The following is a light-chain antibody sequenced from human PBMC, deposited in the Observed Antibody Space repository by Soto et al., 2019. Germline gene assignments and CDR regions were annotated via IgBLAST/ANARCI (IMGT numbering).Light chain of an antibody. V-gene: IGKV3D-15*01. CDR1: QSIRSN. CDR3: QQYHPSPIT. CDR2: GAS. Sequence: IVMTNLQVSRSVTQWARANLPCRASQSIRSNLAWYQQKPGQAPRLLIYGASSRETGIPERFSGSGSGTEFTLTISSLEPDDFAVYYCQQYHPSPITFGQRARVDI. J-gene: IGKJ5*01.